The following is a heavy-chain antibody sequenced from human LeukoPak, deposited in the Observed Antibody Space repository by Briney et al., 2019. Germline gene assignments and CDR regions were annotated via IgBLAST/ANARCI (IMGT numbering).Heavy chain of an antibody. Sequence: GGSLRLSCAASGFTFSSYGMHWVRQAPGKGLEWVAVIWYDGSNKYYADSVKGRFTISRDNAKNSLYLQMNSLRAEDTAVYYCARQNWGFDYWGQGTLVTVSS. CDR1: GFTFSSYG. CDR2: IWYDGSNK. V-gene: IGHV3-33*01. J-gene: IGHJ4*02. D-gene: IGHD7-27*01. CDR3: ARQNWGFDY.